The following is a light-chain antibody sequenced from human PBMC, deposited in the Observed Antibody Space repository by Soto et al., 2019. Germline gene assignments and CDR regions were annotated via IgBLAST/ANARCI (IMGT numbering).Light chain of an antibody. CDR2: AAS. Sequence: EIVLTQSPGTLSLSPGERASLSCRASQSVSSSYLAWYQQRPGQAPRLLIYAASSRATGIRDRFSGSGSGTEFTLTISSLQPDDFATYYCQQCNSYPWTFGQGTKVDIK. CDR3: QQCNSYPWT. V-gene: IGKV3-20*01. J-gene: IGKJ1*01. CDR1: QSVSSSY.